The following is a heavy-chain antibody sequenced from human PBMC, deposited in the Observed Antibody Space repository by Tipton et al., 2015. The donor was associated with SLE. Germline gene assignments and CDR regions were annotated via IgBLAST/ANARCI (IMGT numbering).Heavy chain of an antibody. CDR2: ISYDGSNK. V-gene: IGHV3-30-3*02. CDR3: AKREVVAATPGDYYGMDV. D-gene: IGHD2-15*01. CDR1: GFTFSSYA. Sequence: SLRLSCAASGFTFSSYAMHWVRQAPGKGLEWVAVISYDGSNKYYADSVKGRFTISRDNSKNTLYLQMNSLRAEDTAVYYCAKREVVAATPGDYYGMDVWGQGTTVTVSS. J-gene: IGHJ6*02.